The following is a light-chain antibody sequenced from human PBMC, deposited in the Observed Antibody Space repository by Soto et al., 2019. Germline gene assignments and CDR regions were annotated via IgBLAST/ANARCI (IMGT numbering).Light chain of an antibody. Sequence: EIVLTQSPGTLSLSPGERATLSCRASQSGFSFNLAWFQQKPGQAPRLLIYGASTRATGIPDRFSGSGSGTDFTLTISRLEPVDFAVYYCHQYGSSPWSLGQGTKVVIK. J-gene: IGKJ1*01. CDR1: QSGFSFN. CDR3: HQYGSSPWS. CDR2: GAS. V-gene: IGKV3-20*01.